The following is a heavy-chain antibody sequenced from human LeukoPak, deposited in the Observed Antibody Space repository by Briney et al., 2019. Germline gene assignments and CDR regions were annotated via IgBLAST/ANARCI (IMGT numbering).Heavy chain of an antibody. V-gene: IGHV4-59*08. CDR2: IYYSGST. D-gene: IGHD2-2*01. J-gene: IGHJ4*02. Sequence: NPSETLSLTCTVSGGSISSYYWSWIRQPPGKGLEWIGYIYYSGSTNYNPSLKSRVTISVDTPKNQFSLKLSSVTAADTAVYYCARHASFVGLPAAIHPFDYWGQGTLVTVSS. CDR1: GGSISSYY. CDR3: ARHASFVGLPAAIHPFDY.